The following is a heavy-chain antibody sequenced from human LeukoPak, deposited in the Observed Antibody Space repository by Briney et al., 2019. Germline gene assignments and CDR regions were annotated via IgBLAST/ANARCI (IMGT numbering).Heavy chain of an antibody. CDR2: ISSSSEYI. J-gene: IGHJ4*02. CDR1: GFTFSTYS. D-gene: IGHD6-19*01. Sequence: GGSLRLSCAASGFTFSTYSMNWVRQAPGKGLEWVSFISSSSEYIYYANSVKGRFTISRDNAKNSLYLQVNSLRAEDTAVYYCARILDSAWGELGYWGQGTLVTVSS. V-gene: IGHV3-21*01. CDR3: ARILDSAWGELGY.